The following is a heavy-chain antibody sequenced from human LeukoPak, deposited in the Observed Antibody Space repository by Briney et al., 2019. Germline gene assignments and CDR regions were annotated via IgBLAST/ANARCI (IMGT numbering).Heavy chain of an antibody. D-gene: IGHD2-21*01. Sequence: ASVKVSCKASGYTFTSYDINWVRQAPGQGLEWMGWVNCNSGNTGNIQKFQGRVTMTADSSTSTAYMELSSLRSDDTAVYYCARDPGDWGGKDDAFDVWGKGTMVTVSS. CDR3: ARDPGDWGGKDDAFDV. CDR1: GYTFTSYD. V-gene: IGHV1-8*01. CDR2: VNCNSGNT. J-gene: IGHJ3*01.